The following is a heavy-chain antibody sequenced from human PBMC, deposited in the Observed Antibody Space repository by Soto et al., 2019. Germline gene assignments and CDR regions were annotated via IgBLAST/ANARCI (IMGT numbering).Heavy chain of an antibody. CDR3: ARSSGDTWEQYYFDY. J-gene: IGHJ4*02. D-gene: IGHD1-1*01. CDR2: ISGRGGST. CDR1: GFIFSDYS. V-gene: IGHV3-23*01. Sequence: EVQPLESGGGLVLPGGSLRLSCAASGFIFSDYSMSWVRQAPGKGLEWVSGISGRGGSTYYADSEKGRFTISRDSSRNTLFLQMNSLRAEDTALYFCARSSGDTWEQYYFDYWGQGTLVPVSS.